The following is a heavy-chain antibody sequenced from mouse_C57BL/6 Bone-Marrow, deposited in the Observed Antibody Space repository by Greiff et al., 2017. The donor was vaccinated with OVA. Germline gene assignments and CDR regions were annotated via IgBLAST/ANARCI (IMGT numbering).Heavy chain of an antibody. CDR3: ARRDYSNHEAMGY. CDR1: GYSFTDYN. V-gene: IGHV1-39*01. CDR2: INPNYGTT. Sequence: VQLQQSGPELVKPGASVKISCKASGYSFTDYNMNWVKQSNGKSLEWIGVINPNYGTTSYNQKFKGKATLTVDQSSSTDYMQLNILTSEDSAVYYCARRDYSNHEAMGYWGQGTSVTVSS. J-gene: IGHJ4*01. D-gene: IGHD2-5*01.